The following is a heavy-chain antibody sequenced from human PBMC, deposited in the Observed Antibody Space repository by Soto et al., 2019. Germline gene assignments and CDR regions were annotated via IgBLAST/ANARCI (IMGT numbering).Heavy chain of an antibody. D-gene: IGHD3-22*01. CDR2: ISGSGGST. J-gene: IGHJ4*02. Sequence: EVQLLESGGGLVQPGGSLRLSCAASGFTFSSYAMSWVRQAPGKGLEWVSAISGSGGSTYYADSVKGRFTRSRDNSKDTLYLQMNGLRAEDTAVYYCAKGHSSGYYDYWGQGTLVTVSS. V-gene: IGHV3-23*01. CDR3: AKGHSSGYYDY. CDR1: GFTFSSYA.